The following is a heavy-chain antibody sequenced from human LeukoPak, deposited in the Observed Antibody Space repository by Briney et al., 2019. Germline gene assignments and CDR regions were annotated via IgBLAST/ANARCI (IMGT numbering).Heavy chain of an antibody. CDR3: AKGGIYYYDSSGYYYDY. Sequence: GGSLRLSCAASGFTLSSYAMSWVRQAPGKGLEWVSAISGSGGSTYYADSVKGRFTISRDNSKNTLYLQMNSLRAEDTAVYYCAKGGIYYYDSSGYYYDYWGQGTLVTVSS. CDR1: GFTLSSYA. J-gene: IGHJ4*02. D-gene: IGHD3-22*01. V-gene: IGHV3-23*01. CDR2: ISGSGGST.